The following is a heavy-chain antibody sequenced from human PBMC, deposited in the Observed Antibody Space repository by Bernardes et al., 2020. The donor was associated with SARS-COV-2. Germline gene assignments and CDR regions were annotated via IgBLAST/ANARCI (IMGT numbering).Heavy chain of an antibody. CDR3: ARDPYTAMAEYYFDY. CDR1: GFSLSTSGMR. D-gene: IGHD5-18*01. V-gene: IGHV2-70*04. Sequence: SGPTLVKPTQTLTLTCTFSGFSLSTSGMRVSWIRQPPGKALEWLARLDWADDKFYSTSLKTRLTISKDTSKNQVVLTMTNMDPVDTATYYCARDPYTAMAEYYFDYWGQGTLVTVSS. CDR2: LDWADDK. J-gene: IGHJ4*02.